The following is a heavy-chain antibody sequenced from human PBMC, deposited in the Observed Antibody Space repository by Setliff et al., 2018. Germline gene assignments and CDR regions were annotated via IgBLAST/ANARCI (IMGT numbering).Heavy chain of an antibody. CDR2: IYYSGST. J-gene: IGHJ4*01. CDR1: GGSISSSSYY. D-gene: IGHD2-15*01. Sequence: PSETLSLTCTVSGGSISSSSYYWGWIRQPPGKGLEWIGSIYYSGSTYYNPSLKSRVTISVDTSRNQFSLELRSVTVADTATYYCVRPGGTTVVARHFDYWGSGILVPVSS. CDR3: VRPGGTTVVARHFDY. V-gene: IGHV4-39*01.